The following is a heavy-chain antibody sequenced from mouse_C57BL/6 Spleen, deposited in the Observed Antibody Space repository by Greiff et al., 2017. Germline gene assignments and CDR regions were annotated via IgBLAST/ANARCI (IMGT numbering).Heavy chain of an antibody. CDR2: IDPSDSYT. Sequence: VKLQQPGAELVRPGTSVKLSCKASGYTFTSYWMHWVKQRPGQGLEWIGVIDPSDSYTNYNQKFKGKATLTVDTSSSTAYMQLSSLTSEDSAVYYCARDDGYDVDYYAMDYWGQGTSVTVSS. CDR1: GYTFTSYW. V-gene: IGHV1-59*01. D-gene: IGHD2-2*01. CDR3: ARDDGYDVDYYAMDY. J-gene: IGHJ4*01.